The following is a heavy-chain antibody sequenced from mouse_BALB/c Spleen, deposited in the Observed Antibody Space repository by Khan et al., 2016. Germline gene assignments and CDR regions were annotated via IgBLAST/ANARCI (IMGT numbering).Heavy chain of an antibody. D-gene: IGHD1-1*02. CDR3: ARGYGKPYYYAMDY. CDR2: IDPNYGGT. J-gene: IGHJ4*01. CDR1: GYSFTGYN. V-gene: IGHV1-39*01. Sequence: EVQLQESGPELEKPGASVKISCKASGYSFTGYNMNWVKQSNGKSLEWIGNIDPNYGGTTYNQKFKGKATLTVEKSSSTAYMQLKSLTSEDAAAYYCARGYGKPYYYAMDYWGQATSVTVSS.